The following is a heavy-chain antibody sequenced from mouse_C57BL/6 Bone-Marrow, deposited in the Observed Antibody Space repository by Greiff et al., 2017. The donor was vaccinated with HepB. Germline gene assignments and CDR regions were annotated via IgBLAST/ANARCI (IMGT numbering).Heavy chain of an antibody. CDR2: INPSNGGT. J-gene: IGHJ1*03. CDR1: GYTFTSYW. Sequence: VQLQQPGTELVKPGASVKLSCKASGYTFTSYWMHWVKQRPGQGLEWIGNINPSNGGTNYNEKFKSKATLTVDKSSSTAYMQLSSLTSEDSAVYYCASDRGGYAWYFDVWGTGTTVTVSS. D-gene: IGHD2-2*01. CDR3: ASDRGGYAWYFDV. V-gene: IGHV1-53*01.